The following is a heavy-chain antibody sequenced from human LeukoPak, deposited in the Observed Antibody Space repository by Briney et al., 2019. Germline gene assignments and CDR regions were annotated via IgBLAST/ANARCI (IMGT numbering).Heavy chain of an antibody. J-gene: IGHJ5*02. Sequence: GASVKVSCKASGYTFTGYYMHWVRQAPGQGLEWMGWVSAYNGNTSYAQKLQGRVTMTTDTSTSTAYMELRSLRSDDTAVYYCARAVRNWFDPWGQGTLVTVSS. D-gene: IGHD1-1*01. CDR1: GYTFTGYY. CDR2: VSAYNGNT. CDR3: ARAVRNWFDP. V-gene: IGHV1-18*04.